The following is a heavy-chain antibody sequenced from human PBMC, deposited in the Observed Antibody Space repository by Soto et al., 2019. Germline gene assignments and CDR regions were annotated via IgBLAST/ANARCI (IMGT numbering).Heavy chain of an antibody. CDR3: AKDEEGCISSSCYSGYYGMDV. V-gene: IGHV3-23*01. CDR2: ISGSGGST. J-gene: IGHJ6*02. Sequence: GGSLRLSCAASGFTFSSYAMSWVRQAPGKGLEWVSAISGSGGSTYDADSVKGRFTISRDNSQNTLYLQMNSLRAEDTAVYYCAKDEEGCISSSCYSGYYGMDVWGQGTTVTVSS. D-gene: IGHD2-2*01. CDR1: GFTFSSYA.